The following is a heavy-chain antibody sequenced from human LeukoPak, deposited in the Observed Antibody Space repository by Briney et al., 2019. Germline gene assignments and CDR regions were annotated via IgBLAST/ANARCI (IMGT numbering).Heavy chain of an antibody. CDR2: IYTSGST. J-gene: IGHJ6*03. CDR1: GDSISSGSYY. Sequence: SETLSLTCTVSGDSISSGSYYWSWIRQPAGKGLEWIGRIYTSGSTNYHPSLKSRVTISVDTSKNQFSLKLSSVTAADTAVYYCAYCSNYYYYYMDVWGKGTTVTVSS. CDR3: AYCSNYYYYYMDV. D-gene: IGHD3-10*01. V-gene: IGHV4-61*02.